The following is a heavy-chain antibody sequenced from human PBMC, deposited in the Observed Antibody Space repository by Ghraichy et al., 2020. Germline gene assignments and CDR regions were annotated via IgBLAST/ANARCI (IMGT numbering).Heavy chain of an antibody. CDR2: IYYSGST. CDR1: GGSISSSSYY. Sequence: LSLTCTVSGGSISSSSYYWGWIRQPPGKGLEWIGSIYYSGSTYYNPSLKSRVTISVDTSKNQFSLKLSSVTAADTAVYYCARPRSYNWFDPWGQGTLVTVSS. J-gene: IGHJ5*02. CDR3: ARPRSYNWFDP. V-gene: IGHV4-39*01.